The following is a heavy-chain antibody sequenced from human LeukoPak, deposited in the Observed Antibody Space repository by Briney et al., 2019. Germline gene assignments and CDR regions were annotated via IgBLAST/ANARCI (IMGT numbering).Heavy chain of an antibody. J-gene: IGHJ4*02. V-gene: IGHV3-30*04. CDR2: ISYDGSNK. D-gene: IGHD3-10*01. Sequence: GGSLRLSCAASGFTFSSYAMHWVRQAPGKGLEWVAVISYDGSNKYCADSVKGRFTISRDNSKNTLYLQMNSLRAEDTAVYYCARDVGGRARGVIITSLDYWGQGTLVTVSS. CDR1: GFTFSSYA. CDR3: ARDVGGRARGVIITSLDY.